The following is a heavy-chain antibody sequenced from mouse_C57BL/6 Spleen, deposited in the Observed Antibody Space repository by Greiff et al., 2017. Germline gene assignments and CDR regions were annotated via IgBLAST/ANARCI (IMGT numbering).Heavy chain of an antibody. CDR1: GYTFTSYW. CDR2: IDPSDSYT. D-gene: IGHD2-1*01. V-gene: IGHV1-50*01. J-gene: IGHJ4*01. CDR3: ARGRVYGKDAMDY. Sequence: VQLQQPGAELVKPGASVKLSCKASGYTFTSYWMQWVKQRPGQGLEWIGEIDPSDSYTNYNQKFKGKATLTVDTSSSTAYMQLSSLTSEDSAVYYCARGRVYGKDAMDYWGQGTSVTVSS.